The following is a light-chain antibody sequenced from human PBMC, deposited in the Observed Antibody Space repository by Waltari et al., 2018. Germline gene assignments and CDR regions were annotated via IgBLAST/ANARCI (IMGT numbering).Light chain of an antibody. V-gene: IGLV2-14*01. CDR3: SSYTTSSAPGV. CDR1: DSDAGAYHF. Sequence: QSALTQPASVSGSPGQSITFSCSGTDSDAGAYHFVPWYQQHPGKAPHLIIYEVSNRPSGISNRFSASKSGNTASLTISGLQAEDEADYYCSSYTTSSAPGVFGTGTRVTVL. J-gene: IGLJ1*01. CDR2: EVS.